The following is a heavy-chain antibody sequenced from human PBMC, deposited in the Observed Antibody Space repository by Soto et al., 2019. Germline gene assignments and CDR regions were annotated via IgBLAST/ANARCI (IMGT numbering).Heavy chain of an antibody. D-gene: IGHD6-19*01. CDR1: GSTFSSYA. CDR2: ISGSGGST. Sequence: GGSLRLSCAASGSTFSSYAMSWVRQAPGKGLEWVSAISGSGGSTYYADSVKGRFTISRDNSKNTLYLQMNSLRAEDTAVYYCAKDLAYSSGWYLYFDYWGQGTLVTVSS. V-gene: IGHV3-23*01. CDR3: AKDLAYSSGWYLYFDY. J-gene: IGHJ4*02.